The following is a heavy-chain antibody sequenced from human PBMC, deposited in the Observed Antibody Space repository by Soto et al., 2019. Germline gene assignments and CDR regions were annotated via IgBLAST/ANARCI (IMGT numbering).Heavy chain of an antibody. CDR1: GYTFASYA. CDR3: ARGGPPIDY. D-gene: IGHD3-10*01. V-gene: IGHV1-3*01. Sequence: ASVKVSCKASGYTFASYAMHWVRQAPGQRLEWMGWINAGNGSIKYSQKFQGRVTITRDTSASTAYMELSSLRSEDTAVYYCARGGPPIDYWGQGTLVTVSS. J-gene: IGHJ4*02. CDR2: INAGNGSI.